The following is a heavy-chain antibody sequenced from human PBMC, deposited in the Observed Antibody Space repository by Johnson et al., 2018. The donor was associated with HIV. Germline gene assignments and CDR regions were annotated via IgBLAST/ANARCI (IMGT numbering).Heavy chain of an antibody. CDR1: GFTVSSNY. CDR3: ATSHGSHGTLDS. CDR2: IYSGGST. D-gene: IGHD1-26*01. Sequence: VQLVESGGGVVQPGRSLRLSCAASGFTVSSNYMSWVRQAPGKGLEWVSVIYSGGSTYYADSVKGRFTISRDNSKNTLYLQMNSLRAEDTAVYYCATSHGSHGTLDSWGQGTMVTVSS. J-gene: IGHJ3*02. V-gene: IGHV3-53*01.